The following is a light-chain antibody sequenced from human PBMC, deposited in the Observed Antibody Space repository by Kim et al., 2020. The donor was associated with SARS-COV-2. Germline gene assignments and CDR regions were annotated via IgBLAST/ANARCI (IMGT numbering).Light chain of an antibody. CDR1: KLGDKY. CDR2: QDS. CDR3: QAWDSSTGV. Sequence: VSPDQTASITCSGDKLGDKYACWYQQKPGQSPVLVIYQDSKRPSGIPERFSGSNSGNTATLTISGTQAMDEADYYCQAWDSSTGVFGGGTQLTVL. V-gene: IGLV3-1*01. J-gene: IGLJ3*02.